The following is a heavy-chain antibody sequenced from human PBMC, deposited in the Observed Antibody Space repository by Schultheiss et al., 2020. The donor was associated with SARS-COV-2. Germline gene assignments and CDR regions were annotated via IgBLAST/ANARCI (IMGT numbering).Heavy chain of an antibody. CDR2: ISGSGSTI. V-gene: IGHV3-11*01. CDR3: ARGIAAAI. D-gene: IGHD6-13*01. Sequence: LSLTCTVSGGSISSSSYYWGWIRQPPGKGLEWISYISGSGSTIYYADSVKGRFTISRDNSKNTLYLQMNSLRAEDTAVYYCARGIAAAIWGQGTMVTVSS. J-gene: IGHJ3*02. CDR1: GGSISSSSYY.